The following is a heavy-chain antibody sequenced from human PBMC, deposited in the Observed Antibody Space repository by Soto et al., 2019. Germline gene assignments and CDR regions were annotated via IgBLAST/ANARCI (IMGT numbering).Heavy chain of an antibody. Sequence: GGSLRLSCAASGFNFTNHWMHWVRQAPGKGLVWVSRITSDGKSKAYAESVKGRFAISRDNAKNTVYLQMNGLTVEDTAVYYCARESGDWPLNWFDPWGQGTMVTVSS. J-gene: IGHJ5*02. CDR2: ITSDGKSK. CDR1: GFNFTNHW. V-gene: IGHV3-74*01. CDR3: ARESGDWPLNWFDP. D-gene: IGHD2-21*02.